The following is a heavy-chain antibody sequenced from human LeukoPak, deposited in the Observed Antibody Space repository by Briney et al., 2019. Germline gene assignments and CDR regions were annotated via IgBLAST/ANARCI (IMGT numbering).Heavy chain of an antibody. CDR3: ARPSGGIVVYFDY. Sequence: ESLKISCKGSGYSFTSYWIGWVRQMPGKGLEWMGIIYPGDSDTRYSPSFQGQVTISADKSISTPYLHLSGLKASDTAMYYCARPSGGIVVYFDYWGQGTLVTVSS. D-gene: IGHD2-21*01. J-gene: IGHJ4*02. CDR1: GYSFTSYW. CDR2: IYPGDSDT. V-gene: IGHV5-51*01.